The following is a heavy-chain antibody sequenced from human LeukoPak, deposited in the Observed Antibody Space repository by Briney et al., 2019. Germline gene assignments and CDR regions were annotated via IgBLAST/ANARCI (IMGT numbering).Heavy chain of an antibody. D-gene: IGHD6-6*01. CDR2: ISYDGSNK. CDR3: ARDPVRAAPTYYFDY. V-gene: IGHV3-30-3*01. J-gene: IGHJ4*02. CDR1: GFTFSSYA. Sequence: GGSLRLSCAASGFTFSSYATHWVRQAPGKGLEWVAVISYDGSNKYYADSVKGRFTISRDNSKNTLYLQMNSLRAEDTAVYYCARDPVRAAPTYYFDYWGQGTLVTVSS.